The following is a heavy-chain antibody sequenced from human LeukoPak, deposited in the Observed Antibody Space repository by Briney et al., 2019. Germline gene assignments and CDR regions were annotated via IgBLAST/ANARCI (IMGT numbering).Heavy chain of an antibody. V-gene: IGHV3-74*01. Sequence: GGSLRLSCAASGFTFSNYWMHWVRQAPGKGLVWVSRLSSDGRDPSYADSVKGRFTISKDNAKNTLYMQMNSLRAEDTAVYYCARGVYEEDVNYWGQGTLVTVSS. D-gene: IGHD2-8*01. CDR3: ARGVYEEDVNY. J-gene: IGHJ4*02. CDR2: LSSDGRDP. CDR1: GFTFSNYW.